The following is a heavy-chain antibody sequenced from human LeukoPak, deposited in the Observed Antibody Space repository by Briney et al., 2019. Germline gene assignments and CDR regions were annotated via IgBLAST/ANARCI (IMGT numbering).Heavy chain of an antibody. J-gene: IGHJ6*02. CDR2: INPSGGST. CDR3: ARAGGVGSSGYDFFYYGMDV. V-gene: IGHV1-46*01. Sequence: ASVKVSCKASGYTFTSYYMHWVRQAPGQGLEWMGIINPSGGSTSYAQKFQGRVTMTRDTSTSTVYMELSSLRSEDTAVYYCARAGGVGSSGYDFFYYGMDVWGQGTTVTVSS. D-gene: IGHD5-12*01. CDR1: GYTFTSYY.